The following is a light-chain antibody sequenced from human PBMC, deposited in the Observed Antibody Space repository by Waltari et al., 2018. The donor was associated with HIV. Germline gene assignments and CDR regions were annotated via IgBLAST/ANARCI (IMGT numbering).Light chain of an antibody. CDR2: KDT. CDR1: AMPTQY. J-gene: IGLJ2*01. Sequence: YELTQPPSVSVSPGQTAAITCSGDAMPTQYSFWYQQRPGQAPVMVIFKDTQRASGIPDRFSGSSSGTTVTLTISGVQTEDEADYYCQSVDAGGTQVVFGGGTKLSVL. CDR3: QSVDAGGTQVV. V-gene: IGLV3-25*03.